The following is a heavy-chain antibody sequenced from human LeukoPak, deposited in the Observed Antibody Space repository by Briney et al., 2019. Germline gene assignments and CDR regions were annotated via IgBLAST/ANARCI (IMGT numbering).Heavy chain of an antibody. Sequence: PGGSLRLSCAVSGITLSNYGMSWVRQAPGKGLEWVANIKQDGSEKYYVDSVKGRFTISRDNAKNSLYLQMNSLRAEDTAVYYCAREHLTTVTMATLDYWGQGTLVTVSS. CDR1: GITLSNYG. V-gene: IGHV3-7*01. CDR2: IKQDGSEK. CDR3: AREHLTTVTMATLDY. D-gene: IGHD4-17*01. J-gene: IGHJ4*02.